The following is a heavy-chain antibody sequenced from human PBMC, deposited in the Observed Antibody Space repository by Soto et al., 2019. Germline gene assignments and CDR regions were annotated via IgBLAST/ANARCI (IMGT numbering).Heavy chain of an antibody. Sequence: QMQLAESGGGVVQPGGALRLSCVGSGFTFSNSGMHWVRQAPGKGLEWVALSYYDGRSAFYADAVKGRFAVSRDKAKNTMYLQMNSLRVEDTAGYFCAGARGSSWYLHQWGRGTPVSVSS. D-gene: IGHD6-13*01. CDR1: GFTFSNSG. CDR3: AGARGSSWYLHQ. CDR2: SYYDGRSA. J-gene: IGHJ4*02. V-gene: IGHV3-30*06.